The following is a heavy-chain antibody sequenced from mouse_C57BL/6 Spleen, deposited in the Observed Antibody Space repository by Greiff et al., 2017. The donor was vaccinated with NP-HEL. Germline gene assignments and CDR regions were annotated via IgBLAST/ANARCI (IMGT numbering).Heavy chain of an antibody. CDR3: ARPGITSYYYAMDY. D-gene: IGHD1-1*01. CDR1: GFTFSDYG. CDR2: ISSGSSTI. V-gene: IGHV5-17*01. J-gene: IGHJ4*01. Sequence: EVKLVESGGGLVKPGGSLKLSCAASGFTFSDYGMHWVRQAPEKGLEWVAYISSGSSTIYCADTVKGRFTISRDNAKNTLFLQMTSLRSEDTAMYYCARPGITSYYYAMDYWGQGTSVTVSS.